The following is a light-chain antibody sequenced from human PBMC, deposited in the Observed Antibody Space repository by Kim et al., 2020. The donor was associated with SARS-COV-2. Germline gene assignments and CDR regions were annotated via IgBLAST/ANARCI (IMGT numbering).Light chain of an antibody. V-gene: IGLV2-18*02. CDR1: SSDVGGYNR. Sequence: QSALTQPPSVSGSPGQSVTISCTGTSSDVGGYNRVSWYQLAPGTAPKLIIYEVTNRPSGVPDRFSGSKSGNTASLTISGLQAEDEADYYCSSYASRSTFAFGGGTQLTVL. CDR2: EVT. CDR3: SSYASRSTFA. J-gene: IGLJ2*01.